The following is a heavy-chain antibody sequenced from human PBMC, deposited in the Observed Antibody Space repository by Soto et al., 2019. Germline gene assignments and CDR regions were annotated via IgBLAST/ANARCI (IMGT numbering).Heavy chain of an antibody. CDR2: AYSSGST. Sequence: PSETLSLTCTVSGGSLSHYYWSWIRQSPGKGLEWIGYAYSSGSTDYTPSLKSRVTMSVDTSKNQVSLKLHSVTTADTAVYYCARDRSTYGGGGTGEVKENWFDPWGPGTLVTVSS. V-gene: IGHV4-59*01. CDR1: GGSLSHYY. CDR3: ARDRSTYGGGGTGEVKENWFDP. D-gene: IGHD2-8*01. J-gene: IGHJ5*02.